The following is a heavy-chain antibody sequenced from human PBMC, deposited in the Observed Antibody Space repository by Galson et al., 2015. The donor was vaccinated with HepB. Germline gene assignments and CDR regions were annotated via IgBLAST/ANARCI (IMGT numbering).Heavy chain of an antibody. D-gene: IGHD3-22*01. V-gene: IGHV1-69*06. Sequence: SVKVSCKAPGGTFRGYAINWVRQAPGQGLEWMGGIMPMFGTADYAEKFQGRVTMTADKSTNTAYMELSSLRSEDTAVNYCARGGATMIVVATGGIDYRGQGTLVTVSS. J-gene: IGHJ4*02. CDR3: ARGGATMIVVATGGIDY. CDR2: IMPMFGTA. CDR1: GGTFRGYA.